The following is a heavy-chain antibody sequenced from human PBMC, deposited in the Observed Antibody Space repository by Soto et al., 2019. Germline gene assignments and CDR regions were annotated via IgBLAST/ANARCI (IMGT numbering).Heavy chain of an antibody. V-gene: IGHV2-5*01. CDR1: GFSLRTSGVS. Sequence: QITLKESGPTLVKPTQTVTLTCSFSGFSLRTSGVSVGWIRQARGKALEWLAFIYWNDDKRYSPSLQSRLTITKDNSKKEVVLTMTNMDPLDTGTYYCAYRVGSRGSFDYWGQGTLVTVSS. CDR3: AYRVGSRGSFDY. D-gene: IGHD6-25*01. CDR2: IYWNDDK. J-gene: IGHJ4*02.